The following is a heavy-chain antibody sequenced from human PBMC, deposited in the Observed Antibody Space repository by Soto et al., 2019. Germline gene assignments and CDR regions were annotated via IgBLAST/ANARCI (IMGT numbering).Heavy chain of an antibody. CDR3: AKGAWGDYVWGSYRSGYYGMDV. V-gene: IGHV3-30*18. Sequence: QVQLVESGGGVVQPGRSLRLSCAASGFTFSSYGMHWVRQAPGKGLEWVAVISYDGSNKYYADSVKGRFTISRDNSKNTLDLQMNSLRAEDTAVYYCAKGAWGDYVWGSYRSGYYGMDVWGQGTTVTVSS. J-gene: IGHJ6*02. CDR2: ISYDGSNK. CDR1: GFTFSSYG. D-gene: IGHD3-16*02.